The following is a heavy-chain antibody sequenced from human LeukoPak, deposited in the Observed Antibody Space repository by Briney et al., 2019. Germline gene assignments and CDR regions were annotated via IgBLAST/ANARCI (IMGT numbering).Heavy chain of an antibody. J-gene: IGHJ4*02. CDR2: IYTSGST. CDR1: GGSIYSGSYY. Sequence: SETLSLTCTVSGGSIYSGSYYWSWIRQPAGKGLEWIGRIYTSGSTNYNPSLKSRVTISVDTSKNQFSLKLSSVTAADTAVYYCASDRRDGYNLYYFDLWGQGTLVTVSS. V-gene: IGHV4-61*02. D-gene: IGHD5-24*01. CDR3: ASDRRDGYNLYYFDL.